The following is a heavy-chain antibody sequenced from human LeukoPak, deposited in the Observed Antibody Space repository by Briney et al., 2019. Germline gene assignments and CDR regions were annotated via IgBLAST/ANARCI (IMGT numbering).Heavy chain of an antibody. Sequence: PSETLSLTCTVSGGSISSYYWSWIRQPPGKGLEWIGDIYYSGSTNYNPSLKSRVTISLATSKNQFSRKLSSVTAADTAVYFCARTTEGYCRGRSCYSYYYYMDVWGKGTTVTVSS. CDR1: GGSISSYY. CDR3: ARTTEGYCRGRSCYSYYYYMDV. CDR2: IYYSGST. D-gene: IGHD2-15*01. V-gene: IGHV4-59*01. J-gene: IGHJ6*03.